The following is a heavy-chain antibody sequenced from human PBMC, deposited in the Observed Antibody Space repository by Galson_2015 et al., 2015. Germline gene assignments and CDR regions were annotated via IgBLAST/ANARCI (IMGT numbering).Heavy chain of an antibody. D-gene: IGHD6-13*01. J-gene: IGHJ6*02. CDR2: ISSSSSTI. CDR3: ATPLGGEQQLERGYYGMDV. V-gene: IGHV3-48*02. CDR1: GFTFSSYR. Sequence: SLRLSCAASGFTFSSYRMNWVRQAPGKGLEWVSYISSSSSTIYYADSVKGRFTISRDNAKNSLYLQMNSLRDEDTAVYYCATPLGGEQQLERGYYGMDVWGQGTTVTVSS.